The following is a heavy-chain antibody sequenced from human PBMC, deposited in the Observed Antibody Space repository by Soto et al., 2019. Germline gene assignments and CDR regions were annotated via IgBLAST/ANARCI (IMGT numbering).Heavy chain of an antibody. CDR2: IYYSGSP. CDR1: GGSINNYY. D-gene: IGHD3-16*01. CDR3: ARAWGGVPDY. Sequence: PSETLSLTCSVSGGSINNYYCSWIRQPPGKGLEWIGYIYYSGSPNYNPSLKSRVTISVDTSKNQFSLKLSSVTAADTAVYYCARAWGGVPDYWGQGTLVPVAS. J-gene: IGHJ4*02. V-gene: IGHV4-59*12.